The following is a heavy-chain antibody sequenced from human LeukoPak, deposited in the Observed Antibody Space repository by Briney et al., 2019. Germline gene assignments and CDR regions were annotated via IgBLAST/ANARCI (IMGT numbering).Heavy chain of an antibody. Sequence: GGSLRLSCATSGFSFTDYPMYWVCQGPGKGLEWISNIRTTAEGAKYAYYADSVKGRVTISRDDGKNTLYLHMNSLRDDDTAVYYCATDQRYAFDYWGQGILVTVSS. D-gene: IGHD3-9*01. CDR3: ATDQRYAFDY. V-gene: IGHV3-48*02. CDR2: IRTTAEGAKYA. CDR1: GFSFTDYP. J-gene: IGHJ4*02.